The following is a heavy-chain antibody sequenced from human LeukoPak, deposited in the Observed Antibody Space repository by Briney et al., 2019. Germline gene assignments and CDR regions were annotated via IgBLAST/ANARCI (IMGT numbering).Heavy chain of an antibody. CDR3: ARDSPDSRGDYDDY. Sequence: ASVKVSCKASGGTFSSYAISWVRQAPGQGLEWMGRIIPIFGTANYAQKFQGRVTITTDESTSTAYMELSSLRSEDTAVYYCARDSPDSRGDYDDYWGQGTLSPSPQ. D-gene: IGHD3-10*01. J-gene: IGHJ4*02. V-gene: IGHV1-69*05. CDR2: IIPIFGTA. CDR1: GGTFSSYA.